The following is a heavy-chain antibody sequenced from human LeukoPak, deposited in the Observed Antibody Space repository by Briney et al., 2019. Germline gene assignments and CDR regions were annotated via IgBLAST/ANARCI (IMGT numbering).Heavy chain of an antibody. J-gene: IGHJ3*02. CDR1: GFTFSTYS. CDR2: ISSSSDYI. CDR3: ARDQSIAARPGLGAFDI. V-gene: IGHV3-21*06. D-gene: IGHD6-6*01. Sequence: GGSLRLSCAASGFTFSTYSMNWVRQAPGKGLEWVSSISSSSDYIYYADSVKGRFTISRDNAKNSVYLQMNSLRAEDTAVYYCARDQSIAARPGLGAFDIWGQGTMVTVSS.